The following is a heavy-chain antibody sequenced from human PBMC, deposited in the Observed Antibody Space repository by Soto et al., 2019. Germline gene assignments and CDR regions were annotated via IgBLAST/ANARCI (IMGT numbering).Heavy chain of an antibody. CDR3: ARQRPRSMGITGTIDY. V-gene: IGHV4-39*01. D-gene: IGHD1-7*01. CDR1: GGSISSSSYY. J-gene: IGHJ4*02. CDR2: IYYSGST. Sequence: QLQLQESGPGLVKPSETLSLTCTVSGGSISSSSYYWGWIRQPPGKGLEWIGSIYYSGSTYYNPSLTSRVPLSVDTSKNQFSLKLSSVTAADTAVYYCARQRPRSMGITGTIDYWGQGTLVTVSS.